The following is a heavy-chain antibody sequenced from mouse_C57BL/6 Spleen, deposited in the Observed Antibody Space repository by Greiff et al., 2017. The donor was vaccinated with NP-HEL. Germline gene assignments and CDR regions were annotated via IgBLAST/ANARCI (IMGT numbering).Heavy chain of an antibody. CDR3: ARPTIGWYFDV. CDR1: GYTFTSYW. J-gene: IGHJ1*03. V-gene: IGHV1-72*01. CDR2: IDPNSGGT. Sequence: QVQLQQPGAELVKPGASVKLSCKASGYTFTSYWMHWVKQRPGRGLEWIGRIDPNSGGTTYNEKFKSKATLTVDKPSSTAYMQLSRLTSEDAAVYYCARPTIGWYFDVWGTGTTVTVSS. D-gene: IGHD2-14*01.